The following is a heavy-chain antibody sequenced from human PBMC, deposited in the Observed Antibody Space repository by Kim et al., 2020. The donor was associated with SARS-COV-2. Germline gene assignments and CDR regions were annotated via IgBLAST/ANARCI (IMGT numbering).Heavy chain of an antibody. CDR2: IIPIFGTA. CDR3: ARYYDFWSGYYPPPPYGMDV. D-gene: IGHD3-3*01. J-gene: IGHJ6*02. CDR1: GGTFSSYA. Sequence: SVKVSCKASGGTFSSYAISWVRQAPGQGLEWMGGIIPIFGTANYAQKFQGRVTITADESTSTAYMELSSLRSEDTAVYYCARYYDFWSGYYPPPPYGMDVWGQGTTVTVSS. V-gene: IGHV1-69*13.